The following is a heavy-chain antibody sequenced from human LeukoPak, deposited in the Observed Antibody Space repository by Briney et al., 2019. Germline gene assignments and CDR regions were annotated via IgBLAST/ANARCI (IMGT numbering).Heavy chain of an antibody. J-gene: IGHJ6*03. Sequence: GSSVKVSCKASGGTFGSYAISWVRQAPGQGLEWMGGIIPIFGTANCAQKFQGRVTITTDESTSTAYMELSSLRSEDTAVYYCARVGKYDDLAFNYYYYMDVWGKGTTVTVSS. CDR2: IIPIFGTA. V-gene: IGHV1-69*05. CDR3: ARVGKYDDLAFNYYYYMDV. D-gene: IGHD3-22*01. CDR1: GGTFGSYA.